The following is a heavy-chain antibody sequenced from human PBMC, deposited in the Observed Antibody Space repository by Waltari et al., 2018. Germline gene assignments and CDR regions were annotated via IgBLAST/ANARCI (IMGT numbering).Heavy chain of an antibody. D-gene: IGHD2-21*01. V-gene: IGHV3-7*04. CDR3: ARALMPVVNAPFWFDS. CDR2: IKQDEIEK. CDR1: GGSISSGSYY. J-gene: IGHJ5*01. Sequence: VQLQESGPGLVKPSQTLSLTCTVSGGSISSGSYYWSWIRQAPGKGLEWVANIKQDEIEKKYANSVKGRFTISRDNAKDSLSLHMNSLRVEDTAVYYCARALMPVVNAPFWFDSWGQGALVTVSS.